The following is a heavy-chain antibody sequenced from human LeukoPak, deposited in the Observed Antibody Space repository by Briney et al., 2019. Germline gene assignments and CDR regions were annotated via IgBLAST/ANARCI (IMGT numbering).Heavy chain of an antibody. CDR3: AKVSDYGDYGWDYYYYYMDV. J-gene: IGHJ6*03. D-gene: IGHD4-17*01. CDR2: IRYDGSNK. CDR1: GFTFSSYG. V-gene: IGHV3-30*02. Sequence: GGSLRLSXAASGFTFSSYGMHWVRQAPGKGLEWVAFIRYDGSNKYYEDSVKGRFTISRDNSKNTLYLQMNSLRAEDTAVYYCAKVSDYGDYGWDYYYYYMDVWGKGTTVTVSS.